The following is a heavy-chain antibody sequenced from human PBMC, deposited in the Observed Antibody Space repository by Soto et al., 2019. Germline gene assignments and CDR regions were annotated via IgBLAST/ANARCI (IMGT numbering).Heavy chain of an antibody. CDR1: GYTFTGYY. J-gene: IGHJ4*02. CDR3: RVTGVSEVDY. CDR2: IYPDSGAT. Sequence: QVQLVQSGAEGKKPGASVKVSCKASGYTFTGYYIHWVRQAPGQGLESMGWIYPDSGATDYAQKFQGRVIMTRDTSISTAYMELSSLRYDDTAVYYCRVTGVSEVDYWGQGTLVTVSS. D-gene: IGHD2-8*01. V-gene: IGHV1-2*02.